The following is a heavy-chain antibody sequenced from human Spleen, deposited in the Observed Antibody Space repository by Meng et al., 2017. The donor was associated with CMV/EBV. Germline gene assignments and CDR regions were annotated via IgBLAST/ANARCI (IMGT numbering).Heavy chain of an antibody. CDR3: ARGSGGDY. J-gene: IGHJ4*02. D-gene: IGHD2-15*01. V-gene: IGHV1-69*05. CDR2: IIPIFGTA. Sequence: SVKVSCKASGGTFSSYAISWVRQAPGQGLEWMGGIIPIFGTANYAQKLQGRVTMTTDTSTSTAYMELRSLRSDDTAVYYCARGSGGDYWGQGTLVTVSS. CDR1: GGTFSSYA.